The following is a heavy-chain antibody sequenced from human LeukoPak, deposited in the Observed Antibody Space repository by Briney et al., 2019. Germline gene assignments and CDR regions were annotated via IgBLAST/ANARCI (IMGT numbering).Heavy chain of an antibody. J-gene: IGHJ4*02. CDR2: ISGGGAGT. CDR1: GFTFSSYV. Sequence: PGGSLRLSCAASGFTFSSYVMSWVRQAPGKGLEWVSAISGGGAGTYFADSVKGRFTISRDNAKNSLYLQMNSLRVEDTAVYYCARESDKHYDFWSGYLALDYWGQGTLVTVSS. CDR3: ARESDKHYDFWSGYLALDY. V-gene: IGHV3-23*01. D-gene: IGHD3-3*01.